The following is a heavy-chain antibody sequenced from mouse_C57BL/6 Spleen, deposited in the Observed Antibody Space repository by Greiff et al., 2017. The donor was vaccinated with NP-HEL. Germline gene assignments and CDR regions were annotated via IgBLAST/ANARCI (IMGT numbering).Heavy chain of an antibody. V-gene: IGHV5-17*01. CDR1: GFTFSDYG. D-gene: IGHD6-1*01. J-gene: IGHJ2*01. CDR3: AMGSASFDY. Sequence: EVKLMESGGGLVKPGGSLKLSCAASGFTFSDYGMHWVRQAPEKGLEWVAYISSGSSTIYYADTVKGRFTISRDNAKNTLFLQMTSLRSEDTAMYYCAMGSASFDYWGQGTTLTVSS. CDR2: ISSGSSTI.